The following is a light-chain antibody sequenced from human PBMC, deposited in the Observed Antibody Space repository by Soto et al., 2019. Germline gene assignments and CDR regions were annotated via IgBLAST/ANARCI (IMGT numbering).Light chain of an antibody. CDR1: QSISTY. Sequence: DIQMTQSPSSLSASVGDRVTISCRASQSISTYLNWYQHKPGQAPSLLIYVASSLQSGVPSRFSGSGSGTDFTLTISSLHPEDFGTYYCQQGHSAPLTFGGGTKMEIK. J-gene: IGKJ4*01. CDR2: VAS. CDR3: QQGHSAPLT. V-gene: IGKV1-39*01.